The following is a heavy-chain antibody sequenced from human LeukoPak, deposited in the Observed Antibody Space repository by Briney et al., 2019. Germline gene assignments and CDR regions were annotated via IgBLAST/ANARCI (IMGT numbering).Heavy chain of an antibody. Sequence: ASVKVSCKASGYTFTSYDINWVRQAPGQGLEWMGWMNPNSGNTGYAQKFQGRVTMTRNNSISTAYMELSSLRSEDTAVYYCARARYYGSGSSPNDYWGQGTLVTVSS. D-gene: IGHD3-10*01. J-gene: IGHJ4*02. CDR2: MNPNSGNT. CDR3: ARARYYGSGSSPNDY. V-gene: IGHV1-8*01. CDR1: GYTFTSYD.